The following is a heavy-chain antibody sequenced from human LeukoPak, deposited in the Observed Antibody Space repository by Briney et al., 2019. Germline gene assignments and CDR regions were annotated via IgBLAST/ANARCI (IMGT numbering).Heavy chain of an antibody. CDR2: ISGDGAGA. J-gene: IGHJ4*02. CDR1: GFTFDDYA. V-gene: IGHV3-43*02. D-gene: IGHD6-13*01. Sequence: GGSLRLSCAASGFTFDDYAMHWVRQAPGKGLEWVSLISGDGAGAYYADSVKGRFTISRDNAKNLLYLQMNSLRAEDTAVYYCARYSDTGYSSSWYSTPFDYWGQGTLVTVSS. CDR3: ARYSDTGYSSSWYSTPFDY.